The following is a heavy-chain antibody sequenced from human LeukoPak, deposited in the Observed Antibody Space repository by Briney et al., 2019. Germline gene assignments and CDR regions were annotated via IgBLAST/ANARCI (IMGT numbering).Heavy chain of an antibody. J-gene: IGHJ6*03. CDR1: GFTFSSYG. CDR2: IRYDGSNK. CDR3: ARDLWGSYYGYYYYYMDV. Sequence: QPGGSLRLSCAASGFTFSSYGMHWVRQAPGKGLEWVTFIRYDGSNKFYADSVKGRFTISRDNSKNTLYLQMNSLRAEDTAVYYCARDLWGSYYGYYYYYMDVWGKGTTVTVSS. V-gene: IGHV3-30*02. D-gene: IGHD1-26*01.